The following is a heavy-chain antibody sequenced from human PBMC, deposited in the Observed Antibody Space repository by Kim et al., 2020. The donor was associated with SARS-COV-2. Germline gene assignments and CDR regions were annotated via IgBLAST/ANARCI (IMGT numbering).Heavy chain of an antibody. D-gene: IGHD1-26*01. CDR2: INNGGTST. Sequence: GGSLRLSCTASGVTVTTYWMHWVRQAPGKGLQWVSRINNGGTSTSYADLVKGRFAISRDNPKATLYLRMTSLRAEDTAVYFCARGGGRGRLLDYCGQG. CDR1: GVTVTTYW. CDR3: ARGGGRGRLLDY. V-gene: IGHV3-74*01. J-gene: IGHJ4*02.